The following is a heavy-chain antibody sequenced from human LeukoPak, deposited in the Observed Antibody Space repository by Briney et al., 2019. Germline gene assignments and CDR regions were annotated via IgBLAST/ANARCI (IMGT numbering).Heavy chain of an antibody. CDR3: ARATYYGDRYFDY. CDR2: IYYSGST. J-gene: IGHJ4*02. D-gene: IGHD4-17*01. CDR1: GGSISSSY. V-gene: IGHV4-59*01. Sequence: KPSETLSLTCTVSGGSISSSYWSWIRQPPGKGLEWIGYIYYSGSTNYNPSLKSRVTISVDTSKNQFSLKLSSVTAADTAVYYCARATYYGDRYFDYWGQGTLVTVSS.